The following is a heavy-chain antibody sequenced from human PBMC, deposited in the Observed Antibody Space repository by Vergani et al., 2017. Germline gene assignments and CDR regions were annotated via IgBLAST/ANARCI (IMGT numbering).Heavy chain of an antibody. J-gene: IGHJ3*01. V-gene: IGHV3-30*03. CDR3: ARNPRPRCINSVCRYVFDV. Sequence: QEQLMESGGGGVQPGGSLRLSCEGSRFNFNDYVIQWVRQAPGKGLEWVATVSYDGYNEHYADSVRGRFTISRDNSRNTVSLQMDSLRLEDTAVYYCARNPRPRCINSVCRYVFDVWGHGTKVTVSS. D-gene: IGHD1-1*01. CDR2: VSYDGYNE. CDR1: RFNFNDYV.